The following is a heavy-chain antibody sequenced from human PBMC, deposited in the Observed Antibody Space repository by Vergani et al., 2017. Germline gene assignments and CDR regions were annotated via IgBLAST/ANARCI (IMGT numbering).Heavy chain of an antibody. CDR2: IYYSGST. J-gene: IGHJ4*02. V-gene: IGHV4-30-4*08. D-gene: IGHD5-12*01. Sequence: ESGPALVKPTQTLTLTCTFSGFSLSTSGMCVSWIRQPPGKALEWIGYIYYSGSTYYNPSLKSRVTISVDTSKNQFSLKLSSVTAADTAVYYCARATILSFDYWGQGTLVTVSS. CDR3: ARATILSFDY. CDR1: GFSLSTSGMC.